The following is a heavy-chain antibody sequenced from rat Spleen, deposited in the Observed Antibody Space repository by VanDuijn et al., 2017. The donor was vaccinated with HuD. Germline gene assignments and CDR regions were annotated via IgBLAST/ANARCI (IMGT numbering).Heavy chain of an antibody. Sequence: QVQLKESGPGLVQPSQTLSLTCTVAGFSLTTYNVHWVRQPPGKGLEWMGVLWSNGGTDYNSAIKSRLSISRDTSKSQVFLKMNNLQTEDTAMYFCATQHYYDGYYRDYWGQGVMVTVSS. CDR3: ATQHYYDGYYRDY. D-gene: IGHD1-12*03. V-gene: IGHV2-41*01. CDR2: LWSNGGT. J-gene: IGHJ2*01. CDR1: GFSLTTYN.